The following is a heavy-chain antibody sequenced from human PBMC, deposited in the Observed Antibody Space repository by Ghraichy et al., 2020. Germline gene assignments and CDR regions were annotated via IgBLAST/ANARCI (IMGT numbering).Heavy chain of an antibody. CDR3: ALYYYGSSGYYYFDY. CDR1: GGSISSSSNY. D-gene: IGHD3-22*01. Sequence: SETLSLTCIVSGGSISSSSNYWGWIRQPPGKGLEWIGSIYYSGITSYNPSLKSRVTISVDTSKSQFSLKLTSVTAADTALYYCALYYYGSSGYYYFDYWGQGTLVTVSS. CDR2: IYYSGIT. V-gene: IGHV4-39*01. J-gene: IGHJ4*02.